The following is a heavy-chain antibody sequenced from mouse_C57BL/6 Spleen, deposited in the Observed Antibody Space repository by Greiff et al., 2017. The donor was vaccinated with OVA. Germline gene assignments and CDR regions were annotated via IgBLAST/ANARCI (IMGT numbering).Heavy chain of an antibody. CDR1: GYAFSSYW. CDR2: IYPGDGDT. Sequence: VQLQQSGAELVKPGASVKISCKASGYAFSSYWMNWVKQRPGKGLEWIGQIYPGDGDTNYNGKFKGKATLTADKSSSTAYMQLSSLTTQYSAVYFGARSATGVEGDWCFDVWGTGTTVTVSS. D-gene: IGHD1-3*01. J-gene: IGHJ1*03. CDR3: ARSATGVEGDWCFDV. V-gene: IGHV1-80*01.